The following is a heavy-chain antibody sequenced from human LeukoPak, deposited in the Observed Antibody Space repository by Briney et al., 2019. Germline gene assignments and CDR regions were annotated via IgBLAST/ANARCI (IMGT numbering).Heavy chain of an antibody. CDR2: IYYSGST. V-gene: IGHV4-39*01. J-gene: IGHJ4*02. CDR1: GGSISSSSYY. CDR3: ARLSPLGSSTYYFDY. Sequence: SETLSLTCTVSGGSISSSSYYWGWIRQPGWIRQPPGKGLEWIGSIYYSGSTYYNPSLKSRVTISVDTSKNQFSLKLSSVTAADTPVYYCARLSPLGSSTYYFDYWGQGTLVTVSS. D-gene: IGHD6-13*01.